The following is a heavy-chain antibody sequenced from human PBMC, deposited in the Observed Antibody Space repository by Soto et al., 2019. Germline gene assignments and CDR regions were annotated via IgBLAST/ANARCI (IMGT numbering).Heavy chain of an antibody. CDR1: GYTFFTYD. CDR2: ISTYSGDT. J-gene: IGHJ5*02. V-gene: IGHV1-18*01. Sequence: QVHLVQSGVEVKTPGASVKVSCQASGYTFFTYDISWVQQAPGQGLEWMGWISTYSGDTKYAQKFQVRVTMTTETSTNTAYLELRSLRSDDTAVYYCARHHGPTTSENWFDPWGQGTLVTVYS. D-gene: IGHD5-12*01. CDR3: ARHHGPTTSENWFDP.